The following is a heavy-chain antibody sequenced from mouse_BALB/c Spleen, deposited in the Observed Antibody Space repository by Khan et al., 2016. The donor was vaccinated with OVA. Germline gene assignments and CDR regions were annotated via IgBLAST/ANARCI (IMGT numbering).Heavy chain of an antibody. CDR1: GFSLTGYG. Sequence: QVQLKESGPGLVAPSQSLSITCTVSGFSLTGYGVNWVRQPPGKGLEWLGMIWGDGSTDYNSALKSRLNLSKDNSKSQVFLKMNSLKTDDTDRYYCDRAYYGNYREAMDYWGQGTSVTVSS. D-gene: IGHD2-10*01. J-gene: IGHJ4*01. CDR2: IWGDGST. V-gene: IGHV2-6-7*01. CDR3: DRAYYGNYREAMDY.